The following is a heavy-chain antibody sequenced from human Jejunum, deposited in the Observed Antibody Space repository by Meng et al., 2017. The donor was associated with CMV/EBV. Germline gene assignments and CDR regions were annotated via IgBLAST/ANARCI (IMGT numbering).Heavy chain of an antibody. D-gene: IGHD4-11*01. CDR3: ARGPGESTGEGFDY. Sequence: QVHLQESGPGLVEPSETPAPTCTVSSGSINNHYWSCIRQSPVKGLEWIGRIYTRNNTNYNPSHKSRVTMSIVPSKNQSSQNLYSLTAADTAVYYWARGPGESTGEGFDYWCQGTLVTVSS. J-gene: IGHJ4*02. CDR1: SGSINNHY. CDR2: IYTRNNT. V-gene: IGHV4-4*07.